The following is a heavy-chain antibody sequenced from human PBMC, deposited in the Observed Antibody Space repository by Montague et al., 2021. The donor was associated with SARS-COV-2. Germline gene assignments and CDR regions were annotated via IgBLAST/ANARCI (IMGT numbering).Heavy chain of an antibody. CDR2: IYYTGAT. CDR1: GGSIRSYY. J-gene: IGHJ4*02. V-gene: IGHV4-59*01. CDR3: ARFWSGYVDK. Sequence: SETLSLTCSFSGGSIRSYYWSWIRLPPGKPLEWLGYIYYTGATTHNPSLKSRVTVLVDTSRSQFSLRLTSVTAADTAVYFCARFWSGYVDKWSQGTLVTVSS. D-gene: IGHD3-3*01.